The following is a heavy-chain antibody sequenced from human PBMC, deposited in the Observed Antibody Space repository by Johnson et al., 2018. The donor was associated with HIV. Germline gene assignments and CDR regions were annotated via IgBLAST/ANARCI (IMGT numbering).Heavy chain of an antibody. J-gene: IGHJ3*02. D-gene: IGHD3-3*01. Sequence: QVQLVESGGGVVQPGRSLRLSCVASGFTFSTYAMHWVRQAPGKGLEWVAVISYDGSNKYYADSVKGRFTISRDNSKNTLFLQMNSLRVEDTAIYYCARQPDNCWSSDAFDIWGQGTMVTVSS. V-gene: IGHV3-30-3*01. CDR3: ARQPDNCWSSDAFDI. CDR1: GFTFSTYA. CDR2: ISYDGSNK.